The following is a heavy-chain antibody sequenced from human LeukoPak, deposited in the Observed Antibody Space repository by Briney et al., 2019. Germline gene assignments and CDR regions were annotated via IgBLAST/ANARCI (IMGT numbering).Heavy chain of an antibody. CDR1: GGSISSSSYY. J-gene: IGHJ5*02. Sequence: PSETLSLTCTVSGGSISSSSYYWGWIRQPPGKGLEWIGSIYYSGSTYYNPSLKSRVTISVDTSKNQFSLKLSSVTAADTAVYYCASTYYDFWTGGSWFDPWGQGTLVTVSS. D-gene: IGHD3-3*01. V-gene: IGHV4-39*07. CDR3: ASTYYDFWTGGSWFDP. CDR2: IYYSGST.